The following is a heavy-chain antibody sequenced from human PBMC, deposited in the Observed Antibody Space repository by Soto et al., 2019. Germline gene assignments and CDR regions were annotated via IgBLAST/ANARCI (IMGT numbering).Heavy chain of an antibody. J-gene: IGHJ4*02. CDR1: GFTFSSHV. Sequence: EVQLLESGGGLVQPGGSLRLPCAASGFTFSSHVMSWVRQAPGKGLEWVSGISTGGGSTDYADSVKGRFTISRDNSKNTLHLQMKSLRAEDTAVYYCARSREIIASAGSFDYWGQGTLVTVSS. CDR3: ARSREIIASAGSFDY. D-gene: IGHD6-25*01. CDR2: ISTGGGST. V-gene: IGHV3-23*01.